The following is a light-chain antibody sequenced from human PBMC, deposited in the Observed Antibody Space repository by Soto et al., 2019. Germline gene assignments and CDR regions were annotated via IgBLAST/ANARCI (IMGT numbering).Light chain of an antibody. CDR3: QSSDGNNMV. CDR2: EDT. Sequence: NFMLTQPHSVSESPGKTVTISCTGSSGSIASGYVQWYQQRPGSAPTTLIYEDTQRPAGGPDRFSGSIDSSSNSASLTISGLRPEDEADYYCQSSDGNNMVFGGGTKLTVL. V-gene: IGLV6-57*02. CDR1: SGSIASGY. J-gene: IGLJ2*01.